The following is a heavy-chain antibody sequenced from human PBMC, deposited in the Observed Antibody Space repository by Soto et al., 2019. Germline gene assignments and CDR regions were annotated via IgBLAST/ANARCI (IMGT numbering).Heavy chain of an antibody. D-gene: IGHD7-27*01. J-gene: IGHJ5*01. CDR1: GGSISSGDYY. CDR3: ARGRYCLTGRCFPNWFDS. Sequence: SETLSLTCTVSGGSISSGDYYWSWIRQPPGKGLEWIGYIYYSGSTYYNPSLKSRVTISVDTSKNQFSLKLSSVTAADTAVYFCARGRYCLTGRCFPNWFDSWGQGALVTVSS. V-gene: IGHV4-30-4*01. CDR2: IYYSGST.